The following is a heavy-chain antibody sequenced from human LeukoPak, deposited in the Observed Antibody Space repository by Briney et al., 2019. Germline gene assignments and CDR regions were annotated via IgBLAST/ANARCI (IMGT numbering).Heavy chain of an antibody. CDR3: ATVSLDYYDSSGEEYFQH. CDR2: ISAYNGNT. J-gene: IGHJ1*01. Sequence: GASVKVSCKASGYTFTSYGISWVRQAPGQGLEWMGWISAYNGNTNYAQKLQGRVTMTEDTSTDTAYMELSSLRSEDTAVYYCATVSLDYYDSSGEEYFQHWGQGTLVTVSS. CDR1: GYTFTSYG. D-gene: IGHD3-22*01. V-gene: IGHV1-18*01.